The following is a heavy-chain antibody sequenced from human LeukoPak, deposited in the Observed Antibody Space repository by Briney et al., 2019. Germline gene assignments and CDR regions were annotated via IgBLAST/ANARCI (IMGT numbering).Heavy chain of an antibody. D-gene: IGHD2-21*02. CDR2: INPSGGST. V-gene: IGHV1-46*01. CDR3: ASLRDIGVTGSYGMDV. CDR1: GYTFTSYY. Sequence: ASVKVSCKASGYTFTSYYMHWVRQAPGQGLEWMGIINPSGGSTSYAQKFQGRVTMTRDTSQSTVYMELSSLRSEDTAVYYCASLRDIGVTGSYGMDVWGQGTTVTVSS. J-gene: IGHJ6*02.